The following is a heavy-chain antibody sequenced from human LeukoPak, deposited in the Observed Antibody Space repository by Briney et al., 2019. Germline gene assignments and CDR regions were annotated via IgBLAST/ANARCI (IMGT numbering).Heavy chain of an antibody. Sequence: GGSLRLSCAASGFTFSTYWMSWVRQAPGKGLEWVANIKHDGSEQYYVDSVKGRFTISRDNAKNSLYLQMNTLRPEDTAVYYCARQRRYCSGDSCYQRTFDFWGQGTLVTVSS. CDR2: IKHDGSEQ. V-gene: IGHV3-7*01. J-gene: IGHJ4*02. CDR1: GFTFSTYW. CDR3: ARQRRYCSGDSCYQRTFDF. D-gene: IGHD2-15*01.